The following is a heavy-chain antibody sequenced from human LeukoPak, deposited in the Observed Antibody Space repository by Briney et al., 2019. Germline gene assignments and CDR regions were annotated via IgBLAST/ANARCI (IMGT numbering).Heavy chain of an antibody. Sequence: ASVKTYCYASGYTFTRYYMHWLRRPPGQWLKWLAWINPNSVGVIYAHKFQRRVTVTRDTSIITAYRGLSRLRSDDPSVYSCATDPRQQWLVSRRRVPWDYWGQGKLVTVPS. V-gene: IGHV1-2*07. CDR1: GYTFTRYY. CDR2: INPNSVGV. J-gene: IGHJ4*02. CDR3: ATDPRQQWLVSRRRVPWDY. D-gene: IGHD6-19*01.